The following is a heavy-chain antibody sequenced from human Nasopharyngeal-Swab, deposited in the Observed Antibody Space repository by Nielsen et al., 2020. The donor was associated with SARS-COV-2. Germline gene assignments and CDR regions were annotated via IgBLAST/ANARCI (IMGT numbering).Heavy chain of an antibody. V-gene: IGHV3-48*02. CDR1: GFTFSSYG. CDR2: ISSSSSTI. CDR3: ASLSTYP. J-gene: IGHJ5*02. D-gene: IGHD5/OR15-5a*01. Sequence: GESLKISCAASGFTFSSYGMHWVRQAPGKGLEWVSYISSSSSTIYYADSVKGRFTISRDNAKNSLYLQMNSLRDEDTAVYYCASLSTYPWGQGTLVTVSS.